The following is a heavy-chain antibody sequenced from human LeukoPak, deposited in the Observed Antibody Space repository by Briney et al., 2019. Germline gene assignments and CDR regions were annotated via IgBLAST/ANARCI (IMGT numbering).Heavy chain of an antibody. V-gene: IGHV3-7*01. CDR2: IKQDGSDK. Sequence: GGSLRLSCAASGFTFSSYWMSWVRLAPGKGLEWVANIKQDGSDKFYVDSVKGRFTISRDNAKNSLYLQMNSLRAEDTAVYYCATGPQWFGELFCDYWGQGTLVSVSS. J-gene: IGHJ4*02. D-gene: IGHD3-10*01. CDR1: GFTFSSYW. CDR3: ATGPQWFGELFCDY.